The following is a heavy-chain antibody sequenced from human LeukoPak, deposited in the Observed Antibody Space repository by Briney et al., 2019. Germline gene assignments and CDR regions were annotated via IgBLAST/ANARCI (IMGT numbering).Heavy chain of an antibody. CDR2: ISTAGDP. V-gene: IGHV3-13*05. D-gene: IGHD3-22*01. Sequence: GGSLRLSCTASGFTFSSYDMHWVRQDKGKGLEWVSAISTAGDPYYLGSVKGRFTVSRDNAKNSLYLQMNSLRAEDTAVYYCARKIVVVTHHAFDIWGQGTMVTVSS. CDR3: ARKIVVVTHHAFDI. CDR1: GFTFSSYD. J-gene: IGHJ3*02.